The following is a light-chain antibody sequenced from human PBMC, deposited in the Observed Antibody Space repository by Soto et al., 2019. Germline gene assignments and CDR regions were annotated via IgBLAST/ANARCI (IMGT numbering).Light chain of an antibody. CDR1: TGAVTSGHY. V-gene: IGLV7-46*01. CDR2: DTS. Sequence: QAVVTQEPSLTVSPGGTVTFTCGSSTGAVTSGHYPYLFQQKPGQAPRTLMYDTSNKHSWTPARFSGSLLGGKAALTLSGAQPEDEAEYYCLLFYSGVQVFGGGTKLTVL. CDR3: LLFYSGVQV. J-gene: IGLJ2*01.